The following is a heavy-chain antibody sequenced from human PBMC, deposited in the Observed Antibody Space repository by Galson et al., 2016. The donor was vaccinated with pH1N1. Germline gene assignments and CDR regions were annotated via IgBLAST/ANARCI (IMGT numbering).Heavy chain of an antibody. J-gene: IGHJ6*02. CDR2: ISSSGSTI. Sequence: SLRLSCAASGFTFSSYEMNWVRQAPGKGLEWVSYISSSGSTIYYADSVKGRFTISRDNAKNSLYLQMNSLRAEDTAVYYCARDNLGIIDYYYDMDVWGQGTTVTVSS. V-gene: IGHV3-48*03. CDR3: ARDNLGIIDYYYDMDV. CDR1: GFTFSSYE. D-gene: IGHD7-27*01.